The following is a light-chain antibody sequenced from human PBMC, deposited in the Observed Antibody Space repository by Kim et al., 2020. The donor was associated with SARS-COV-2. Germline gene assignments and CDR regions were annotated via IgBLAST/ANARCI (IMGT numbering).Light chain of an antibody. CDR1: QSLLHSDGYNY. CDR2: LSS. V-gene: IGKV2-28*01. Sequence: EIVMTQSPLSLPVTPGEPASISCRSSQSLLHSDGYNYLDWYLQKPGQSPQLLIYLSSKRASGVPDRFSGSGSGTDFTLKITRVEAEDIGVYYCMQALHTPLTFGGGTKVDIK. CDR3: MQALHTPLT. J-gene: IGKJ4*01.